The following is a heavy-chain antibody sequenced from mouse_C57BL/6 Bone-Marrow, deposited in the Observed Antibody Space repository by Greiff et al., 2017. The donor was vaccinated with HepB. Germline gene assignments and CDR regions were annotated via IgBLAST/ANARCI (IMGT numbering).Heavy chain of an antibody. CDR3: ARGNYYGSRTGFAY. CDR1: GYTFTSYG. CDR2: IYPRSGNT. V-gene: IGHV1-81*01. J-gene: IGHJ3*01. D-gene: IGHD1-1*01. Sequence: QVQLQQSGAELARPGASVKLSCKASGYTFTSYGISWVKQSTGQGLEWIGEIYPRSGNTYYNEKFKGKATLTADKSSSTAYMELRSLTSEDSAVYFCARGNYYGSRTGFAYWGQGTLVTVSA.